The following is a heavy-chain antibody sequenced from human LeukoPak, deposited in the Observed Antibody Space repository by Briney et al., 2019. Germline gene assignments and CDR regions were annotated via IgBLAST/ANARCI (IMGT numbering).Heavy chain of an antibody. CDR1: GGTFSSYA. J-gene: IGHJ5*02. CDR3: ASSPPSIAAADNWFDP. D-gene: IGHD6-13*01. Sequence: ASVKVSCKASGGTFSSYAISWVRQAPGQGLEWMGRIIPILGIANYAQKFQGRVTITADKSTSTAYMELSSLRSEDTAVYYCASSPPSIAAADNWFDPWGQGTLVTVSS. V-gene: IGHV1-69*04. CDR2: IIPILGIA.